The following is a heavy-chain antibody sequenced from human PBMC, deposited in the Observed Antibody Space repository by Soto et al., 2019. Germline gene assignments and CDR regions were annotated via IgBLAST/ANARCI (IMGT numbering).Heavy chain of an antibody. CDR1: GFAGSAHN. D-gene: IGHD2-21*02. CDR3: ARARSELLAGRYLYYGLDV. Sequence: EVKLVESGGGLVQPGGSLRLSCVASGFAGSAHNMDWVRQAPGKGLEWVGRSRDKGNRYTTEYAASVKGRFTISRGDSENSVFLQMNSLKGEDTAVYYCARARSELLAGRYLYYGLDVWGQGTTVAVSS. J-gene: IGHJ6*02. V-gene: IGHV3-72*01. CDR2: SRDKGNRYTT.